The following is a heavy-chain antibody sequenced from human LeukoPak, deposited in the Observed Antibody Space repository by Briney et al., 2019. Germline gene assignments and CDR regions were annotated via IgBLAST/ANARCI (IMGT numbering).Heavy chain of an antibody. CDR2: INHSGST. Sequence: SETLSLTCAVYGGSFSGYYWSWIRQPPGKGLEWIGEINHSGSTNYNPSLKSRVTISVDTSKNQFSLKLSSVTAADTAVYYCGRGAAARGYYYYGRDVGGQGTTVTVS. V-gene: IGHV4-34*01. D-gene: IGHD3-10*01. CDR1: GGSFSGYY. CDR3: GRGAAARGYYYYGRDV. J-gene: IGHJ6*02.